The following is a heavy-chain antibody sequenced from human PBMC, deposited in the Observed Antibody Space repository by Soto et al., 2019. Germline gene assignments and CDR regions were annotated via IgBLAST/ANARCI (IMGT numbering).Heavy chain of an antibody. J-gene: IGHJ4*02. CDR2: INPSGGST. CDR3: ARVPGYCTNGVCYIPQYYFDY. D-gene: IGHD2-8*01. V-gene: IGHV1-46*01. CDR1: GYTFTSYY. Sequence: ASVKVSCKASGYTFTSYYMHWVRQAPGQGLEWMGIINPSGGSTSYAQKFQGRVTMTRDTSTSTVYMELSSLRSEDTAVYYCARVPGYCTNGVCYIPQYYFDYWGQGTLVTVSS.